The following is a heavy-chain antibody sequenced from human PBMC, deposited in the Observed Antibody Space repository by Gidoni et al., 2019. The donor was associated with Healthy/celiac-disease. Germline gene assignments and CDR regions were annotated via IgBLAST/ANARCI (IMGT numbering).Heavy chain of an antibody. CDR1: GFPFSSYA. CDR3: AKSRTLSGAYCGGDCYPLDY. J-gene: IGHJ4*02. D-gene: IGHD2-21*02. CDR2: ISGSGGST. Sequence: EVQLLESGGGLVQPGGSLRLSCAASGFPFSSYAMSWVRQAPEKGLEWVSAISGSGGSTYYAAAVKGRFTISRDNSKNTLYLQMNSLRAEDTAVYYCAKSRTLSGAYCGGDCYPLDYWGQGTLVTVSS. V-gene: IGHV3-23*01.